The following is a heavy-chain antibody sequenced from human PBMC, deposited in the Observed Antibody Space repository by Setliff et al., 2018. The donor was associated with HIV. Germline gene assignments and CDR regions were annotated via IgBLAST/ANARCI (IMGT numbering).Heavy chain of an antibody. CDR1: GGTFSSYA. V-gene: IGHV1-69*13. CDR2: IIPIFGTA. J-gene: IGHJ3*02. Sequence: SVKVSCKASGGTFSSYAISWVRQAPGQGLEWMGGIIPIFGTANYAQKFQGRITITADESTSTAYMELSSLRSEDTAVYYCARGKWIQLWSYDAFDIWGQGTMVTVSS. CDR3: ARGKWIQLWSYDAFDI. D-gene: IGHD5-18*01.